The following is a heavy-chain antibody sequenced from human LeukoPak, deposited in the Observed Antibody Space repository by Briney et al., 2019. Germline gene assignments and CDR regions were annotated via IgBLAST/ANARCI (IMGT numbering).Heavy chain of an antibody. CDR2: IYYSGST. V-gene: IGHV4-39*01. CDR3: ARHQSRDGYNCFDY. D-gene: IGHD5-24*01. CDR1: GGSISSSSYY. J-gene: IGHJ4*02. Sequence: SETLSLTCTVSGGSISSSSYYWGWIRQPQGKGLEWIGSIYYSGSTYYNPSPKSGVNISVDTYKKECTLKLSSVTAADTAVYYCARHQSRDGYNCFDYWGQGTLVTVSS.